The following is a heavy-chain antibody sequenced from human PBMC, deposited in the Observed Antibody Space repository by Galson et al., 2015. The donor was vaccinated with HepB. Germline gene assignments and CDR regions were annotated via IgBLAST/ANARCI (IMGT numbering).Heavy chain of an antibody. CDR3: AREPTDGSGELDY. CDR1: GYTFTRYV. Sequence: SVKVSCKASGYTFTRYVINWVRQAPRQGLEWMGWINTNTGKAAYAQDFTGRFVLSLDTSVTTAYLEIGSLKAEDTAVYYCAREPTDGSGELDYWGQGTLVTVSS. CDR2: INTNTGKA. J-gene: IGHJ4*02. V-gene: IGHV7-4-1*01. D-gene: IGHD3-10*01.